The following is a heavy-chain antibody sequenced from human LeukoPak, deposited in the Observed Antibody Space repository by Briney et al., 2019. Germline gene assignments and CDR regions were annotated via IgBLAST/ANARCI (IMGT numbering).Heavy chain of an antibody. Sequence: GGSLRLSCAASGFTFSSYEMNWVRQAPGKGLEWVSYISSSGSTIYYADSVKGRLTISRDNAKNSLYLQLNSLRAEDTAVYYCAELGITMIGGVWGKGTTVTISS. CDR3: AELGITMIGGV. J-gene: IGHJ6*04. CDR1: GFTFSSYE. CDR2: ISSSGSTI. D-gene: IGHD3-10*02. V-gene: IGHV3-48*03.